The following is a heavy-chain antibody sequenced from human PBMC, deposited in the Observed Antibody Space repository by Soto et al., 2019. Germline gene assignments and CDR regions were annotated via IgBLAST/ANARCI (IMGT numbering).Heavy chain of an antibody. D-gene: IGHD3-3*01. CDR2: IIPIFGST. CDR3: ARDGDLRSDFWSGPLGGGWFDP. J-gene: IGHJ5*02. CDR1: GGIFSNSA. Sequence: QVQLVQSGAEVRKPGSSVKVSCKASGGIFSNSAITWVRQAPGQGLEWVGGIIPIFGSTNYAQKFQGRVTITAYECTGTAYVELSSLTSEDTAVYYCARDGDLRSDFWSGPLGGGWFDPWGQGTLVTVSS. V-gene: IGHV1-69*12.